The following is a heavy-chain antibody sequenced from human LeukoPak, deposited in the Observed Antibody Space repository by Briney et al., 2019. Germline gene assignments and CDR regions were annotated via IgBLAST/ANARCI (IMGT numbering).Heavy chain of an antibody. CDR1: GYTFTGYY. V-gene: IGHV1-2*02. CDR3: AREGRLRFRYFDP. Sequence: ASVKVSCKASGYTFTGYYMHWVRQAPGQGLEWMGWINPNSGGTNYAQKFQGRVTMTRDTSKNQFSLKLSSVTAADTAVYYCAREGRLRFRYFDPWGQGALVTVSS. D-gene: IGHD3-3*01. CDR2: INPNSGGT. J-gene: IGHJ5*02.